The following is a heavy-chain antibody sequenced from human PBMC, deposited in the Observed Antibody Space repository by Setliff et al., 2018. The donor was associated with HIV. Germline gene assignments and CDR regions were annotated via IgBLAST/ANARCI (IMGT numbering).Heavy chain of an antibody. V-gene: IGHV1-69*13. CDR1: GGTFSTSA. CDR2: IIPFFGSA. Sequence: ASVKVSCKASGGTFSTSAISWMRQTPGQGLEWMGGIIPFFGSANYAQKFQGRLTITADASSSTAYMDLSSLTSEDTAVYYCARRHFYDSSGQVWAFDIWGQGTMVTVSS. CDR3: ARRHFYDSSGQVWAFDI. D-gene: IGHD3-22*01. J-gene: IGHJ3*02.